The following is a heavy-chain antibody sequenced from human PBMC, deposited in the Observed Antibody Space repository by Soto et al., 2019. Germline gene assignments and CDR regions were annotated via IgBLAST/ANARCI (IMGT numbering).Heavy chain of an antibody. CDR3: ARESIAARPGGYYYYGMDV. D-gene: IGHD6-6*01. CDR2: IWYDGSNK. V-gene: IGHV3-33*01. CDR1: GFTFSSYG. Sequence: GGSLRLSCAASGFTFSSYGMHWVRQAPGKGLEWVAVIWYDGSNKYYADSVKGRFTISRDNSKNTLYLQMNSLRAEDTAVHYCARESIAARPGGYYYYGMDVWGQGTTVTVSS. J-gene: IGHJ6*02.